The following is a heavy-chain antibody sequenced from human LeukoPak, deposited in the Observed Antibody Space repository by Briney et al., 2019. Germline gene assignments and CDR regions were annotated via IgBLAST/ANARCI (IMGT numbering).Heavy chain of an antibody. Sequence: GGSLRLSCAASGFTFSSYWMSWVRQAPGKGLEWVANIKQDGSEKYYVDSVKGRFTISRDNAKNSLYLQMNSLRAEDTAVYYCARDENIAVAGTPADYWGPGTLVTVSS. CDR1: GFTFSSYW. J-gene: IGHJ4*02. CDR3: ARDENIAVAGTPADY. D-gene: IGHD6-19*01. CDR2: IKQDGSEK. V-gene: IGHV3-7*01.